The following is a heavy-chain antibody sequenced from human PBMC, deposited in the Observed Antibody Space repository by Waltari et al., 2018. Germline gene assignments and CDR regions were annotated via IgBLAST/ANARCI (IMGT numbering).Heavy chain of an antibody. CDR2: IYYGGSA. Sequence: QVQLQESGPGLVKPAETLSLTCSVSGRSVNSGYFSWYWIRQSPGTGLESIGYIYYGGSANHTPSLKRRVTISVDTSKNETSLKLTSVTSADTAVYYCARWDNFYAGEAWFDPWSQGILVTVSS. V-gene: IGHV4-61*01. CDR1: GRSVNSGYFS. D-gene: IGHD3-10*01. J-gene: IGHJ5*02. CDR3: ARWDNFYAGEAWFDP.